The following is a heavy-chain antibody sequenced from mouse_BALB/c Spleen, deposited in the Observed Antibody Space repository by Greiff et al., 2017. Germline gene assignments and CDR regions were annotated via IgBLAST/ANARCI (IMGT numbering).Heavy chain of an antibody. Sequence: VQLQQSGAELVKPGASVKLSCTASGFNIKDTYMHWVKQRPEQGLEWIGRIDPANGNTKYDPKFQGKATITADTSSNTSYLQFSSLTSEDTAVYYCAIVELGRRWYFDVWGAGTTVTVSS. J-gene: IGHJ1*01. V-gene: IGHV14-3*02. CDR2: IDPANGNT. CDR3: AIVELGRRWYFDV. D-gene: IGHD4-1*01. CDR1: GFNIKDTY.